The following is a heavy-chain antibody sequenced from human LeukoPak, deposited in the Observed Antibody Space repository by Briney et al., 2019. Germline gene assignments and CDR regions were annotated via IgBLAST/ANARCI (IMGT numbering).Heavy chain of an antibody. Sequence: ASVKVPCKASGYTFTSYGISWVRQAPGQGLEWMGWISAYNGNTNYAQKLQGRVTMTTDTSTSTAYMELRSLRSDDTAVYYCARVRYGDYVGSFDYWGQGTLVTVSS. V-gene: IGHV1-18*01. D-gene: IGHD4-17*01. J-gene: IGHJ4*02. CDR2: ISAYNGNT. CDR3: ARVRYGDYVGSFDY. CDR1: GYTFTSYG.